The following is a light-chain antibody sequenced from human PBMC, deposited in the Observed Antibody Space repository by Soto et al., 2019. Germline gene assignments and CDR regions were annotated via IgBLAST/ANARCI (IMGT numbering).Light chain of an antibody. Sequence: SYELTQPPSVSVAPGQTARITWGGNNIGSKSVHWYQQKPGQAPVLVVYDDSERPSGIPERFSGSNSGNTATLTISRVEAGDEADYYCQVWDRSSDHVVFGVGTKRTVL. J-gene: IGLJ2*01. CDR2: DDS. V-gene: IGLV3-21*02. CDR3: QVWDRSSDHVV. CDR1: NIGSKS.